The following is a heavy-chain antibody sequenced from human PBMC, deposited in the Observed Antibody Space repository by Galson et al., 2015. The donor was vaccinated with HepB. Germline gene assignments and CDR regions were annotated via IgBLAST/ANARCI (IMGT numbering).Heavy chain of an antibody. CDR3: ARAVPTVVTPDPYFDY. CDR2: IIPIFGTA. Sequence: SVKVSCKASGGTFSSYAISWVRQAPGQGLEWMGGIIPIFGTANYAQKFQGRVTITADESTSTAYMELSSLRSEDTAVYYCARAVPTVVTPDPYFDYWGQGTLVTVSS. CDR1: GGTFSSYA. V-gene: IGHV1-69*13. J-gene: IGHJ4*02. D-gene: IGHD4-23*01.